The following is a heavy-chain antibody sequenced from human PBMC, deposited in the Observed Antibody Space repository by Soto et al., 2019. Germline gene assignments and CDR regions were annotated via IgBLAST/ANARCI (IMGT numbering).Heavy chain of an antibody. V-gene: IGHV4-34*01. J-gene: IGHJ4*02. Sequence: ASETLSLTCAVYGGSFSGYYWSWIRRPPGKGLEWIGEINHSGSTNYNPSLKSRVTISVDTSKNQFSLKLSSVTAADKAVYYCARGRDRISYWGQGTLVTVYS. CDR3: ARGRDRISY. D-gene: IGHD2-15*01. CDR2: INHSGST. CDR1: GGSFSGYY.